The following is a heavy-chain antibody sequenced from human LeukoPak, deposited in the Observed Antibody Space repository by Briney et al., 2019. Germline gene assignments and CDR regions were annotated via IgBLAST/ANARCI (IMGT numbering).Heavy chain of an antibody. D-gene: IGHD6-6*01. J-gene: IGHJ4*02. CDR1: GGSFSGYY. CDR2: INHSGST. Sequence: PSETLSLTCAVSGGSFSGYYWSWIRQPPGKGLEWIGEINHSGSTNYNPSLKSRVTISVDTSKNQFSLKLSSVTAADTAVYYCARARIAAHLDYWGQGTLVTVSS. CDR3: ARARIAAHLDY. V-gene: IGHV4-34*01.